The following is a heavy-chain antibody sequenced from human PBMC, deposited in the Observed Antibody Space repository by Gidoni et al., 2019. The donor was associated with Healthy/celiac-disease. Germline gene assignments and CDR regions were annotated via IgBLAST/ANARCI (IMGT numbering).Heavy chain of an antibody. CDR2: ISSSSSYT. D-gene: IGHD5-18*01. V-gene: IGHV3-11*06. Sequence: QVQLVESGGGLVKPGGSLRLSCAASGFPFSDYYMSWFRQAPGKGLEWVSYISSSSSYTNYADSVKGRFTISRDNAKNSLYLQMNSLRAEDTAVYYCARDYTDTAMVTMWGFDYGMDVWGQGTTVTVSS. J-gene: IGHJ6*02. CDR3: ARDYTDTAMVTMWGFDYGMDV. CDR1: GFPFSDYY.